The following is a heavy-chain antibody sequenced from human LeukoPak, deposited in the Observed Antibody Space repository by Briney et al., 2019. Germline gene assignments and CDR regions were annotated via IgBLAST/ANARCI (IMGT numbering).Heavy chain of an antibody. CDR1: GFTFSSYA. V-gene: IGHV3-30-3*01. D-gene: IGHD3-3*01. CDR2: ISYDGSNK. J-gene: IGHJ4*02. CDR3: TTDFDPPPRYYDFWSGYSNTPRDY. Sequence: QPGRSLRLSCAASGFTFSSYAMHWVRQAPGKGLEWVAVISYDGSNKYYADSVKGRFTISRDNSKNTLYLQMNSLKTEDTAVYYCTTDFDPPPRYYDFWSGYSNTPRDYWGQGTLVTVSS.